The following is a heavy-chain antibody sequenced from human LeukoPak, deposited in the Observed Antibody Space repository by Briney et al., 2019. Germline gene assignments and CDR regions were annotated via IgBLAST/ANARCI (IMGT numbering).Heavy chain of an antibody. CDR2: IYYSGST. CDR3: AYTAFGAFDI. Sequence: SETLSLTCTVSGGSISSSSYYWGWIRQPPGKGLEWIGSIYYSGSTYYNPSLKSRVTISVDTSKNQFSLKLSSVTAADTAVYYCAYTAFGAFDIWGQGTLVTVSS. J-gene: IGHJ4*02. V-gene: IGHV4-39*07. CDR1: GGSISSSSYY. D-gene: IGHD5-18*01.